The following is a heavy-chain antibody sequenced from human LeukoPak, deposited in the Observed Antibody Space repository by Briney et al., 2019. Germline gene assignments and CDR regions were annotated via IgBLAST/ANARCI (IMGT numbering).Heavy chain of an antibody. D-gene: IGHD5-24*01. Sequence: ASVKVSCKASGYTFTSYYMHWVRQAPGQGLEWMGIINPSGGSTSYAQKFQGRVTMTRDTSTSTVYMELSSLRSEDTAVYYCAIPRGPMGTLVYGGFEIWGQGTMVTVSS. CDR3: AIPRGPMGTLVYGGFEI. V-gene: IGHV1-46*01. CDR2: INPSGGST. CDR1: GYTFTSYY. J-gene: IGHJ3*02.